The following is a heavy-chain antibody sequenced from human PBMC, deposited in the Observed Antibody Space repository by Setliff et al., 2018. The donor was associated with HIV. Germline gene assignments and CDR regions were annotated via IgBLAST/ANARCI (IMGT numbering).Heavy chain of an antibody. CDR2: LYYSWSA. CDR1: GGSISSGDYF. J-gene: IGHJ4*02. CDR3: VRGPQWLVQKGRVYYCDY. V-gene: IGHV4-30-4*02. D-gene: IGHD6-19*01. Sequence: SETLSLTCTVSGGSISSGDYFLSWIRQAPGKGLEWIGCLYYSWSAYYNPSLQSRVTISVDTSKNQVSLKLNSMTAADTAVYFCVRGPQWLVQKGRVYYCDYRGRGALVTVAS.